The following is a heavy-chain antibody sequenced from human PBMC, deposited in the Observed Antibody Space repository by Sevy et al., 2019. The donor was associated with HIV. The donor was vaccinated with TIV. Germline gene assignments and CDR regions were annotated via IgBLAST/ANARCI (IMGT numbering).Heavy chain of an antibody. V-gene: IGHV3-21*01. J-gene: IGHJ6*02. Sequence: GGSLRLSCAASGFTFSTYNMNWVRQAPGKGLEWVSFISGISNYIYYADSVKGRFTISRDNAKNSLYLQMNSLRAEDTAVYYCARDQRRRITMVRGVKSSYYGMDVWGQGTTVTVSS. CDR1: GFTFSTYN. D-gene: IGHD3-10*01. CDR2: ISGISNYI. CDR3: ARDQRRRITMVRGVKSSYYGMDV.